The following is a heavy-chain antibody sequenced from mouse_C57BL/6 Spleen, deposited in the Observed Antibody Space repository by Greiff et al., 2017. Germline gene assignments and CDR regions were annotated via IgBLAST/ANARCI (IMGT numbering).Heavy chain of an antibody. CDR3: ARYGSSQYYFDY. CDR1: GYAFSSYW. Sequence: QVQLQQSGAELVKPGASVKISCKASGYAFSSYWMNWVKQRPGKGLEWIGQIYPGDGATNYNGKFKGKATLTAYKSSITAYMQLSSLTSEDSAVYFCARYGSSQYYFDYWGQGTTLTVSS. CDR2: IYPGDGAT. D-gene: IGHD1-1*02. J-gene: IGHJ2*01. V-gene: IGHV1-80*01.